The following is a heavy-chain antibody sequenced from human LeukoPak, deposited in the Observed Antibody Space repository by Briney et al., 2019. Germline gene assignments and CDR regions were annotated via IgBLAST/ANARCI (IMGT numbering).Heavy chain of an antibody. CDR2: IKQDGSEK. CDR1: GFTFSNFE. D-gene: IGHD1-26*01. Sequence: PGGSLRLSCAASGFTFSNFEMNWVRQIPGKGLEWVANIKQDGSEKYYVDSVKGRFTISRDNAKNSLYLQMNSLRAEDTAVYYCARDEEGGSSFDYWGQGTLVTVSS. J-gene: IGHJ4*02. CDR3: ARDEEGGSSFDY. V-gene: IGHV3-7*01.